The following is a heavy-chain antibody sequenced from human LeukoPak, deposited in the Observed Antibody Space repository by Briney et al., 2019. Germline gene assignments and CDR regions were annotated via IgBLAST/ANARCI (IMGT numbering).Heavy chain of an antibody. CDR2: ISGSGGST. V-gene: IGHV3-23*01. D-gene: IGHD6-19*01. Sequence: GGSLRLSCAASGFTFSSYAMSWVRQAPGKGMEWVSAISGSGGSTYYADSVKGRFTISRDNSKNTLYLQMNSLRAEDTAVYYCAKVHPPPGIALAVGYWGQGTLVTVSS. J-gene: IGHJ4*02. CDR3: AKVHPPPGIALAVGY. CDR1: GFTFSSYA.